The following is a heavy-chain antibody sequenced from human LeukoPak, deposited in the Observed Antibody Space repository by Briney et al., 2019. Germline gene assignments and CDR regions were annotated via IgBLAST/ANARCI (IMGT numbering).Heavy chain of an antibody. V-gene: IGHV4-61*02. CDR3: ARVHGRLLDY. J-gene: IGHJ4*02. CDR1: GGSLSSGSYY. CDR2: IYTSGST. D-gene: IGHD5-12*01. Sequence: SETLSLTCTVSGGSLSSGSYYWSWIRQPAGKGLEWIGRIYTSGSTNYNPSLKSRVTISVDTSKNQFSLKLSSVTAADTAVYYCARVHGRLLDYWGQGTLVTVSS.